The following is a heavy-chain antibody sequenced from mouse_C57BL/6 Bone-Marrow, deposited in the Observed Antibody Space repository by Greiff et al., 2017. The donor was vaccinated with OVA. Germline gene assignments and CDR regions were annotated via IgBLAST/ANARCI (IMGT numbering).Heavy chain of an antibody. V-gene: IGHV14-1*01. CDR2: IDPEDGDT. Sequence: EVKLQESGAELVRPGASVKLSCTASGFNIKDYYMHWVKQRPEQGLEWIGRIDPEDGDTEYAPKFKGKATMTADTSSNTAYLQLSSLTSEDTAVYYCTTPYYGSRLDYWGQGTTLTVSS. CDR3: TTPYYGSRLDY. D-gene: IGHD1-1*01. CDR1: GFNIKDYY. J-gene: IGHJ2*01.